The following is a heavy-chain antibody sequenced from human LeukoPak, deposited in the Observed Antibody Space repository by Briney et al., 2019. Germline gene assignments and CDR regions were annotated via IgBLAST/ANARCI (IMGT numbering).Heavy chain of an antibody. CDR2: IIPIFGTA. CDR3: AREADYDFWSGISRAFDY. Sequence: SVKVSCKASGGTFSSYAISWVRQAPGQGLEWMGGIIPIFGTAKYAQKFQGRVTITADESTSTAYMELSSLRSEDTAVYYCAREADYDFWSGISRAFDYWGQGTLVTVSS. J-gene: IGHJ4*02. V-gene: IGHV1-69*13. D-gene: IGHD3-3*01. CDR1: GGTFSSYA.